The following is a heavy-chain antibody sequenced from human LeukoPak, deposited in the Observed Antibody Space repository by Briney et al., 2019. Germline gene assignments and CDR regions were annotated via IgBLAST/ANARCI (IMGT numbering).Heavy chain of an antibody. V-gene: IGHV3-30*18. CDR1: GFTLSTYA. CDR3: AKGGGLRYFDWLSPDA. D-gene: IGHD3-9*01. Sequence: GRSLRLSCAASGFTLSTYAAHWVRQAPGKGLESVAVISYDGRDKDYADSVKGRFAISRDNSNNTLSLQMNSLRPEDTAVYYCAKGGGLRYFDWLSPDAWGQGTLVTVSS. CDR2: ISYDGRDK. J-gene: IGHJ5*02.